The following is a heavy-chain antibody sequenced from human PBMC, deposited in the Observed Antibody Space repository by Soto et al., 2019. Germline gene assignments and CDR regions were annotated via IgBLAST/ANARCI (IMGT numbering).Heavy chain of an antibody. CDR1: GFTFSSYA. CDR3: AKTAEAVAGTVYGY. J-gene: IGHJ4*02. V-gene: IGHV3-23*01. CDR2: IGGSGGRT. Sequence: PGGSLRLCCAAAGFTFSSYAMGWVRQAPGKGLEWVSAIGGSGGRTYYADSEKGRFTISRDNSKNTLYLQMDSLRGEDTAVYYCAKTAEAVAGTVYGYWGQGTLVTVSS. D-gene: IGHD6-19*01.